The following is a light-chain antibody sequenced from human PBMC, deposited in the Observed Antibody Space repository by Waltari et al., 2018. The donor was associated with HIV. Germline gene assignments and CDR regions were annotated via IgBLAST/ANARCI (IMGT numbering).Light chain of an antibody. J-gene: IGKJ1*01. CDR3: QQYGSSPPWT. V-gene: IGKV3-20*01. Sequence: EIVLTQSPGPLSLSPWERATLSCRASPSVSSSYLAWYQQKPGQAPRLLIYGASSRATGIPDRFSGSGSGTDFTLTISRLEPEDFAVYYCQQYGSSPPWTFGQGTKVEIK. CDR1: PSVSSSY. CDR2: GAS.